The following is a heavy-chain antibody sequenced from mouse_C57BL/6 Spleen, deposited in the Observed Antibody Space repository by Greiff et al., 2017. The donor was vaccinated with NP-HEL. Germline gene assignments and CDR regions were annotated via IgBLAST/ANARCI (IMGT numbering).Heavy chain of an antibody. V-gene: IGHV5-6*01. CDR1: GFTFSSYG. J-gene: IGHJ2*01. CDR2: ISSGGSYT. Sequence: EVQLQQSGGDLVKPGGSLKLSCAASGFTFSSYGMSWVRQTPDKRLAWVATISSGGSYTYYPDSVKGRFTISRDNAKNTLYLQMSSLKSEDTAMYYCARHGSGGGFDYWGQGTTLTVSS. CDR3: ARHGSGGGFDY. D-gene: IGHD3-2*02.